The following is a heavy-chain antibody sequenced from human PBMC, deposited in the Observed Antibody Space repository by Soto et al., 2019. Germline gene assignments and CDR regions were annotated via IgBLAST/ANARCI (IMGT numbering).Heavy chain of an antibody. CDR1: GGSISSGGYY. D-gene: IGHD5-18*01. CDR3: ARLQLWLSLAPYTERDFDY. CDR2: IYYSGST. J-gene: IGHJ4*02. Sequence: SETLSLTCTVSGGSISSGGYYWSWIRQHPGKGLEWIGYIYYSGSTYYNPSLKSRVTISVDTSKNQFSLKLSSVTAADTAVYYCARLQLWLSLAPYTERDFDYWGQGTLVTVSS. V-gene: IGHV4-31*03.